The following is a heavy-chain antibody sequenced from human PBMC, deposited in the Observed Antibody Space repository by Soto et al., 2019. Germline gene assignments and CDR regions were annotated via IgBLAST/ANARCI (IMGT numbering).Heavy chain of an antibody. CDR2: IIPIFGTA. V-gene: IGHV1-69*13. J-gene: IGHJ4*02. CDR3: AESPLDDFWSGYYPFDY. D-gene: IGHD3-3*01. Sequence: SVKVSCKASGGTFSSYAISWVRQAPGQGLEWMGGIIPIFGTANYAQKFQGRVTITADESTSTAYMELSSLRSEDTAVYYCAESPLDDFWSGYYPFDYWGQGTLVTVSS. CDR1: GGTFSSYA.